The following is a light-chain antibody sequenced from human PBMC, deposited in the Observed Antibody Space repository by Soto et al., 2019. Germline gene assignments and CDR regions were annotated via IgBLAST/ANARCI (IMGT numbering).Light chain of an antibody. Sequence: QSALTQPASVSGSPGQSITISCTGTSSDVGRYNYVSWYQQHPGKAPKLIIYDVSNRPSGVSNRFSCSKSGNTASLAISGFHADDEANYYCSSYTTSRTRVVGGGTNLTVL. CDR3: SSYTTSRTRV. J-gene: IGLJ3*02. V-gene: IGLV2-14*01. CDR1: SSDVGRYNY. CDR2: DVS.